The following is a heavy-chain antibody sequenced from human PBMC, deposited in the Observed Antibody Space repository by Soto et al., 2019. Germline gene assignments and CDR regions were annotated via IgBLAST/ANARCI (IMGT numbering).Heavy chain of an antibody. J-gene: IGHJ4*02. Sequence: QVQLVESGGGVVQPGRSLRLSCAASGFTFSSYGMHWVRQAPGKGLEWVAVIWYDGSNKYYADSVKGRFTISRDNSKNTRYLQMNSLRAEDTAVYYCARARRWLHYFDYWGQGTLVTVSS. D-gene: IGHD5-12*01. CDR3: ARARRWLHYFDY. V-gene: IGHV3-33*01. CDR2: IWYDGSNK. CDR1: GFTFSSYG.